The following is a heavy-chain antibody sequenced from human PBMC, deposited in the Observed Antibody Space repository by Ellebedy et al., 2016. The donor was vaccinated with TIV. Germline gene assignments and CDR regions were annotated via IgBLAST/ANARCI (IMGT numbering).Heavy chain of an antibody. J-gene: IGHJ6*02. CDR1: GYTFTSYY. Sequence: ASVKVSCKASGYTFTSYYLHWVRQAPGRGLEWMGLINPDSGGTNFAQKFQGRVTMTRDTSINTVYMELKRLESDDTAVYYCARVRRGSSGMDVWGQGTTVTVSS. CDR2: INPDSGGT. V-gene: IGHV1-2*02. CDR3: ARVRRGSSGMDV. D-gene: IGHD6-13*01.